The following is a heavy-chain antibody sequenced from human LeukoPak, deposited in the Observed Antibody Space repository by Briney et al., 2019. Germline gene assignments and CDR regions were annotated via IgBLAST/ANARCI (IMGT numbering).Heavy chain of an antibody. CDR2: IYYSGST. J-gene: IGHJ6*02. V-gene: IGHV4-59*01. D-gene: IGHD6-13*01. Sequence: SETLSLTCTVSGGSISSYYWSWIRQPPGKGLEWIGYIYYSGSTNYNPSLKSRVTISVDTSKNQFSLKLSSVTAADTAVYYCARLSIAAAATSMDVWGQGTTVTVSS. CDR1: GGSISSYY. CDR3: ARLSIAAAATSMDV.